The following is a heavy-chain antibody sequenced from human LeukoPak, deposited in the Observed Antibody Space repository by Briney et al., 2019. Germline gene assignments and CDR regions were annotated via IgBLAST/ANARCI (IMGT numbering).Heavy chain of an antibody. CDR3: ARGPPPWAAAKREYFDY. CDR1: VWSFSGYY. V-gene: IGHV4-34*01. Sequence: SETLSLTCALCVWSFSGYYWSWIRQPPGKGVEWIGEINHSGSTNYSPSLESRVTISVKTSKNQFSLKLSSVTAADTAVYYCARGPPPWAAAKREYFDYWGQGTLVTVSS. CDR2: INHSGST. J-gene: IGHJ4*02. D-gene: IGHD2-2*01.